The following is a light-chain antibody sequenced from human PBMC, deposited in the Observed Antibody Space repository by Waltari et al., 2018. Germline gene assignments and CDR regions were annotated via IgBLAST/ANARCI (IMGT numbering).Light chain of an antibody. CDR3: AAWDDSLSTWV. CDR1: SSNIGSNF. CDR2: RNN. V-gene: IGLV1-47*01. Sequence: QSVLTQPPSASGTPGQRVAISCSGSSSNIGSNFVYWYQQLPGTAPELLIYRNNRRPSGVPVRISGSKSGTSAALAVSWLRSEDEADFYCAAWDDSLSTWVFGGGTKLTVL. J-gene: IGLJ3*02.